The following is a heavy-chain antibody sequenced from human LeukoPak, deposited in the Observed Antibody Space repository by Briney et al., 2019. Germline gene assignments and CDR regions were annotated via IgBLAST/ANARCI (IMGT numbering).Heavy chain of an antibody. V-gene: IGHV1-69*01. CDR1: GGTFSNYA. CDR2: IIPLFGTA. D-gene: IGHD5-12*01. CDR3: ASQPQWLSQYNWFDP. Sequence: GASVKVSCKASGGTFSNYAINWVRQAPGPGLEWMGGIIPLFGTANYAQKFQGRVSITADESTSTVYMELNSLKSEDTAVYYCASQPQWLSQYNWFDPWGQGTLVTVSS. J-gene: IGHJ5*02.